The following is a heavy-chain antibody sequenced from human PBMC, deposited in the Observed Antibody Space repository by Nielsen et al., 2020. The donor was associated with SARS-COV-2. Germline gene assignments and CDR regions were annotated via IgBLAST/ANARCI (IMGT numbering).Heavy chain of an antibody. CDR2: IIPIFGTA. CDR1: GGTFSSYA. D-gene: IGHD1-7*01. Sequence: SVKVSCKASGGTFSSYAISWVRQAPGQGLEWMGGIIPIFGTANYAQKFQGRVTITADESTSTAYMELSSLRSEDTVVYYCAAESELELPIWGQGTLVTVSS. V-gene: IGHV1-69*13. CDR3: AAESELELPI. J-gene: IGHJ4*02.